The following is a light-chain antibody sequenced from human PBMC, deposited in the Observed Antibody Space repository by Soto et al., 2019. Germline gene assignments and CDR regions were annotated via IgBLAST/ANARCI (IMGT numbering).Light chain of an antibody. CDR3: SSYGGSDTVV. CDR1: SSDVGGYNY. CDR2: EVS. Sequence: QSALTQPPSASGSPGQSVTISCTASSSDVGGYNYVSWYQQHPGKAPKLMIYEVSKRPSGVPDRLSGSKSGNTASLTVSGRPAEDEADYYCSSYGGSDTVVFGGGTKLTVL. V-gene: IGLV2-8*01. J-gene: IGLJ2*01.